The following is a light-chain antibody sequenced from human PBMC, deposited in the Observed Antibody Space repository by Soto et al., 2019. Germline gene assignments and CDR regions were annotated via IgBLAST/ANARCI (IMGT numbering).Light chain of an antibody. J-gene: IGKJ2*01. CDR1: QSVYNN. V-gene: IGKV3-15*01. CDR3: QQYNTWPPMYT. CDR2: GAS. Sequence: EIVMTQSPATLSVSPGERATLSCRASQSVYNNLAWYQQKPGQAPRLLMYGASTRATGTPARFSGSGSGTEFTLTISSLQSEDFAVYYCQQYNTWPPMYTFGQGTKLEIK.